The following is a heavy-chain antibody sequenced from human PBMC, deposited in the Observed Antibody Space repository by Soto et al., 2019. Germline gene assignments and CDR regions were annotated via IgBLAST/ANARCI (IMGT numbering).Heavy chain of an antibody. Sequence: WWSLRLSCAASVFTFRDYSLNWFRQAPGKGLEWVSSITSKSTYIYYADSVKGRFTISRDNAKSSLYLQMDSLRADDTAVYFCARSGVAALDSWGQGTLVTVSS. CDR2: ITSKSTYI. V-gene: IGHV3-21*06. CDR1: VFTFRDYS. CDR3: ARSGVAALDS. J-gene: IGHJ5*01. D-gene: IGHD2-8*01.